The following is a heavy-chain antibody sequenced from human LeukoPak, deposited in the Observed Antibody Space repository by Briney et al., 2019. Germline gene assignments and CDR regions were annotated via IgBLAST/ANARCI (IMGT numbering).Heavy chain of an antibody. CDR2: ISYDGSNK. V-gene: IGHV3-30*03. D-gene: IGHD1-26*01. CDR1: GFTFSSYG. Sequence: GGSLRLSCAASGFTFSSYGMHWVRQAPGKGLEWVAVISYDGSNKYYADSVKGRFTISRDNSKNTLYLQMNSLRAEDTAVYYCARGTYYYFDYWGQGTLVTVSS. J-gene: IGHJ4*02. CDR3: ARGTYYYFDY.